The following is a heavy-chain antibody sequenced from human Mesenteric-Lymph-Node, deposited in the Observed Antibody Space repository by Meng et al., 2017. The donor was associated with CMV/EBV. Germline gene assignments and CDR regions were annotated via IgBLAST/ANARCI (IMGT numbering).Heavy chain of an antibody. CDR3: ARELERANYYDSSGYVL. V-gene: IGHV4-34*01. Sequence: GGPFSGYCWSWIRQPPGKGLEWIGEINHSGSTNYNPSLKSRVAISVDTSKNQFSLKLSSVTAADTAVYYCARELERANYYDSSGYVLWGQGTLVTVSS. CDR2: INHSGST. J-gene: IGHJ4*02. CDR1: GGPFSGYC. D-gene: IGHD3-22*01.